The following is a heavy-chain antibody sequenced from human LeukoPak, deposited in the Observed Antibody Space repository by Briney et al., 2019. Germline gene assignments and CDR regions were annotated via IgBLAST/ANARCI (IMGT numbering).Heavy chain of an antibody. CDR3: ATEVVGYGDVHYFDS. Sequence: GASVKVSCKISGYTLTDVSMHWVRQAPGKGLEWMGGFDPADGEPIYAQKFQGRVTMSEDTSTDTAYMDLSSLRSEDTAVYYCATEVVGYGDVHYFDSWGQGTLVTVSS. D-gene: IGHD4-17*01. CDR2: FDPADGEP. J-gene: IGHJ4*02. CDR1: GYTLTDVS. V-gene: IGHV1-24*01.